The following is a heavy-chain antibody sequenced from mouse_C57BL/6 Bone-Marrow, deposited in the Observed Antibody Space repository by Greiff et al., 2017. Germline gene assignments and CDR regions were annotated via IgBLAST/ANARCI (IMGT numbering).Heavy chain of an antibody. D-gene: IGHD2-4*01. CDR2: ISNGGGST. CDR1: GFTFSDYY. V-gene: IGHV5-12*01. CDR3: ARDYDDDDYAMDD. J-gene: IGHJ4*01. Sequence: EVQVVESGGGLVQPGGSLKLSCAASGFTFSDYYMYWVRQTPENRLAWVAYISNGGGSTYYPDTVKGRFTISRDNAKKTLYLQMSRLKSEDTAMYYCARDYDDDDYAMDDWGQGTSVTGSS.